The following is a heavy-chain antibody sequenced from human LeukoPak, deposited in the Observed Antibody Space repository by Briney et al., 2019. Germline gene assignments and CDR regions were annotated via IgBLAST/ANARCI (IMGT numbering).Heavy chain of an antibody. J-gene: IGHJ4*02. CDR1: GYTFTSYG. D-gene: IGHD6-13*01. CDR2: IIPIFGTA. CDR3: ARGTDRGIAAAGTLDY. Sequence: GASVKVSCKASGYTFTSYGISWVRQAPGQGLEWMGGIIPIFGTANYAQKFQGRVTMTRNTSISTAYMEPSSLRSDDTAVYYCARGTDRGIAAAGTLDYWGQGTLVTVSS. V-gene: IGHV1-8*02.